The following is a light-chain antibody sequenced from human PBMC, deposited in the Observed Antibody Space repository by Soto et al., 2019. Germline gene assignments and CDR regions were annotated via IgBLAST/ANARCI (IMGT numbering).Light chain of an antibody. J-gene: IGKJ1*01. CDR2: GAS. CDR1: QSVSNNY. Sequence: EIVLTQSPGTQSLSPGARATLSCRASQSVSNNYLAWYQQKPGQAPMLLIYGASNRATGIPDRFSGSGSGTDFTLTISRLEPDDFAVYYCQQYGSSGTFGQGTKVAIK. V-gene: IGKV3-20*01. CDR3: QQYGSSGT.